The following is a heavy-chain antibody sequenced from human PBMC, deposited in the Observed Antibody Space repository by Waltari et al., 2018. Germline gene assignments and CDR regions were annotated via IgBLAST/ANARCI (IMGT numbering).Heavy chain of an antibody. V-gene: IGHV4-4*02. CDR3: ARDRGRGLYLDS. CDR1: GDSISGSYW. D-gene: IGHD1-26*01. J-gene: IGHJ4*02. Sequence: QVQLQESGPGLVKPSGTLSVTCDVSGDSISGSYWWSWVRQPPGKGLEWIGQIHGSGRSNYNPSLESRLTVSMDTSSNHFSLTVTSATAADTAIYYCARDRGRGLYLDSWGQGTLVTVSP. CDR2: IHGSGRS.